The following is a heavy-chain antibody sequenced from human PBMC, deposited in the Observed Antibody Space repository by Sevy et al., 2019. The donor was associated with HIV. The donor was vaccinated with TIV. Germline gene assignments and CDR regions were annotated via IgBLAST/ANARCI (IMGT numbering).Heavy chain of an antibody. V-gene: IGHV3-23*01. CDR2: ISPSGGST. CDR3: AKEAAMGYV. J-gene: IGHJ6*02. D-gene: IGHD5-18*01. Sequence: GGSPRLSCAASGFTFIRYAMSWVRQAPGKGLEWVSSISPSGGSTYYADSVKGRFSISRDNSKNTVDLQMNSLRAEDTAVYYCAKEAAMGYVWGQGTTVTVSS. CDR1: GFTFIRYA.